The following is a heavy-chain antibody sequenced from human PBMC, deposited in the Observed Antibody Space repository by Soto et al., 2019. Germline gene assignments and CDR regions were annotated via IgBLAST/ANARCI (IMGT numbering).Heavy chain of an antibody. Sequence: PGGSLRLSCAASGFAFSIYAMSWVRQAPGKGLEYVSAISSNGGSIYYADSVKGRFTISRDNAKNTLYLQMGSLRAEDMAVYYCARDHYYDSSGYYPPHFDYWGQGTLVTVSS. CDR1: GFAFSIYA. CDR2: ISSNGGSI. J-gene: IGHJ4*02. CDR3: ARDHYYDSSGYYPPHFDY. V-gene: IGHV3-64*02. D-gene: IGHD3-22*01.